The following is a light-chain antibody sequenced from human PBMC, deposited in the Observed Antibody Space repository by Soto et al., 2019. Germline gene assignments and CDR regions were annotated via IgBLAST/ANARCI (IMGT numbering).Light chain of an antibody. J-gene: IGKJ2*01. CDR2: GAS. CDR1: QSVSSSY. Sequence: EIVLTQSPGTLSLSPGERATLSCRASQSVSSSYLAWYQQKPGQAPRLLIYGASSRATGIPDRFSGSASGTDVTLTSSRLEPEDFAVYYCQQDGSSPPYTFGQGTKLEIK. CDR3: QQDGSSPPYT. V-gene: IGKV3-20*01.